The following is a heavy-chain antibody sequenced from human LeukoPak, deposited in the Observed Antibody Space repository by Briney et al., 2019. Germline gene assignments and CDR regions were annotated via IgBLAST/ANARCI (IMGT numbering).Heavy chain of an antibody. D-gene: IGHD3-3*01. CDR2: INNNTWNS. Sequence: SSVKVSCKASVYTFTKYAVNWVRQAPGQELERMGWINNNTWNSDYAQGFTGRFVFSLDTSVTTAYLQISSLKDEDTAIYYCARSGFWRDHPAFDIWGQGTMVTVSS. V-gene: IGHV7-4-1*02. CDR1: VYTFTKYA. CDR3: ARSGFWRDHPAFDI. J-gene: IGHJ3*02.